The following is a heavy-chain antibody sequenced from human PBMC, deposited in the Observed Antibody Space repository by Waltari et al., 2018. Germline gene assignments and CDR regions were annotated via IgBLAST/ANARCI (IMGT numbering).Heavy chain of an antibody. CDR3: ARDGIAVAGTNWFDP. CDR2: INPNSGGT. Sequence: QVQLVQSGAEVKKPGASVKVSCKASGYTFTGYYMHWVRQAPGQGLEWMGRINPNSGGTNYAQKFQGRVTMTRETSISTTYMELSRLRSDATAVYYCARDGIAVAGTNWFDPWGQGTLVTVSS. V-gene: IGHV1-2*06. J-gene: IGHJ5*02. D-gene: IGHD6-19*01. CDR1: GYTFTGYY.